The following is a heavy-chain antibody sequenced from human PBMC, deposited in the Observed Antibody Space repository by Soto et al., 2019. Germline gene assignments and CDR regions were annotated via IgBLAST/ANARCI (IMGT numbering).Heavy chain of an antibody. CDR3: AYSSTPFDY. CDR2: ISGSGGST. J-gene: IGHJ4*02. Sequence: GGALRLSWAASGFTFSSYAMSWVRQAPGKGLEWVSAISGSGGSTYYADSVKGRFTISRDNSKNTLYLQMNSLRAEDTAVYYCAYSSTPFDYWGQGTLVTVSS. V-gene: IGHV3-23*01. D-gene: IGHD6-13*01. CDR1: GFTFSSYA.